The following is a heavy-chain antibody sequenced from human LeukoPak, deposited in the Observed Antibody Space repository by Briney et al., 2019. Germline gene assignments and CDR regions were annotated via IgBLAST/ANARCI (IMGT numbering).Heavy chain of an antibody. J-gene: IGHJ4*02. CDR1: GGSISNYY. V-gene: IGHV4-59*01. Sequence: SETLSLTCTVSGGSISNYYWSWIRQPPGKGLEWIGYIYYSGSTNYNPSLKSRVTMSVDTSKNQFSLKLSSVTAADTAVYYFAAGNYYFDYWGQGTLVTVSS. D-gene: IGHD1-7*01. CDR3: AAGNYYFDY. CDR2: IYYSGST.